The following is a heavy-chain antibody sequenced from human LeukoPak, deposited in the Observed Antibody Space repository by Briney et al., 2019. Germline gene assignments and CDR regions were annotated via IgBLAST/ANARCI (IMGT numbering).Heavy chain of an antibody. D-gene: IGHD2/OR15-2a*01. Sequence: GGSLRLSCAASGFTFSSSAMSWVRQTPGKGLEWVSAISGSGGSTYYADSVKGRFTISGDNSRNTLYLQMNSLRAEDTAVYYCARSGLSRFGFWGQGTLVTVSS. V-gene: IGHV3-23*01. CDR1: GFTFSSSA. CDR3: ARSGLSRFGF. CDR2: ISGSGGST. J-gene: IGHJ4*02.